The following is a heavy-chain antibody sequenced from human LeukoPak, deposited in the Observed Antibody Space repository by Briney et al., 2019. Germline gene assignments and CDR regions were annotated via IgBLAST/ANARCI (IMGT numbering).Heavy chain of an antibody. CDR2: ISDSGGST. Sequence: PGGSVRLSCAASGFTFSSYAVSWVRQAPGKGLAWVSAISDSGGSTQYADSVKGRFTISRDNSKNTLYLQMNSLRAEDTAVYYCAKGSSNWRDYYYFDYWGQGTLVTVSS. CDR3: AKGSSNWRDYYYFDY. J-gene: IGHJ4*02. D-gene: IGHD6-13*01. V-gene: IGHV3-23*01. CDR1: GFTFSSYA.